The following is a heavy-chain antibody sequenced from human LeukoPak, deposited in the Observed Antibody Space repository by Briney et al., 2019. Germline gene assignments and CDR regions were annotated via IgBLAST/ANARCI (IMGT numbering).Heavy chain of an antibody. CDR2: IYYSGST. CDR3: ARAPVDTAMVSGVYFDY. CDR1: GGSISSGGYY. Sequence: PSQTLSLTCTVSGGSISSGGYYWSWIRQHPGKGLEWIGYIYYSGSTYYNPSLKSRVTISVDMSKNQFSLKLSSVTAADTAVYYCARAPVDTAMVSGVYFDYWGQGTLVTVSS. J-gene: IGHJ4*02. D-gene: IGHD5-18*01. V-gene: IGHV4-31*03.